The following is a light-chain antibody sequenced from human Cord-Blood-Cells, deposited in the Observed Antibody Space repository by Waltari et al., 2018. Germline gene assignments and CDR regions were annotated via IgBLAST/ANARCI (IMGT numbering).Light chain of an antibody. CDR2: EVS. V-gene: IGLV2-14*01. CDR1: SSDVGGSNY. Sequence: SALTQPASVSGSPGQSITISCTGPSSDVGGSNYVSWYQQHPGKAPKLLIYEVSNRPSGVSNRFSGSKSGNTASLTISGLQAEDEADYYCSSYTSSSTYVFGTGTKVTVL. J-gene: IGLJ1*01. CDR3: SSYTSSSTYV.